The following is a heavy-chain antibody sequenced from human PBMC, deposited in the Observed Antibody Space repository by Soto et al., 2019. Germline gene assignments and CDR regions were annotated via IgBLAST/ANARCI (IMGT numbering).Heavy chain of an antibody. Sequence: SCTASTFNFNVYSMTWVRQPPGKGLEWVAAISSSSGATTYYAESVKGRFTISRDNSKNTLFLQLNSLRGEDTAMYYCAQMDTMTTSAFDVWGPGAMVTVSS. CDR3: AQMDTMTTSAFDV. V-gene: IGHV3-23*01. J-gene: IGHJ3*01. D-gene: IGHD5-12*01. CDR1: TFNFNVYS. CDR2: ISSSSGATT.